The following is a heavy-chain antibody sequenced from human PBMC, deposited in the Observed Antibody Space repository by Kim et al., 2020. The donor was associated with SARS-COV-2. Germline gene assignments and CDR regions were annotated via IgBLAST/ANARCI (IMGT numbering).Heavy chain of an antibody. D-gene: IGHD6-13*01. V-gene: IGHV4-4*02. Sequence: PTLKSRVTISVAESKNQFSLQLGAVTAADTAVYYCARGYSSSWFNYYGMDVWGQGTTVTVSS. CDR3: ARGYSSSWFNYYGMDV. J-gene: IGHJ6*02.